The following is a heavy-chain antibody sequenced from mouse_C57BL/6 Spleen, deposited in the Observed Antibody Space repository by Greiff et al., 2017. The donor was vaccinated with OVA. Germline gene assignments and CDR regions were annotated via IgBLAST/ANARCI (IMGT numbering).Heavy chain of an antibody. D-gene: IGHD1-1*01. CDR2: ISSGSSTI. J-gene: IGHJ2*01. CDR1: GFTFSDYG. V-gene: IGHV5-17*01. CDR3: ARPGGFTTVVSFDY. Sequence: DVQLQESGGGLVKPGGSLKLSCAASGFTFSDYGMHWVRQAPEKGLEWVAYISSGSSTIYYADTVKGRFTISRDNAKNTLFLQMTSLRSEDTAMYYCARPGGFTTVVSFDYWGQGTTLTVSS.